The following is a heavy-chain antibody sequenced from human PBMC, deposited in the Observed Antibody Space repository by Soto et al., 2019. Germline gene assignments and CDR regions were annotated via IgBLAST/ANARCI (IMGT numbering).Heavy chain of an antibody. CDR2: IYYSGST. V-gene: IGHV4-30-4*01. CDR3: ARERPDGSRLDP. D-gene: IGHD6-13*01. Sequence: QVQLQESGPGLVKPSQTLSLTCTVSGGSISSGDYYWSWIRQPPGKGLEWIGYIYYSGSTYYNPSINSGVTISVDTSTNQFSLKLSSVTAADTAVYYCARERPDGSRLDPWGQGTLVTVSS. CDR1: GGSISSGDYY. J-gene: IGHJ5*02.